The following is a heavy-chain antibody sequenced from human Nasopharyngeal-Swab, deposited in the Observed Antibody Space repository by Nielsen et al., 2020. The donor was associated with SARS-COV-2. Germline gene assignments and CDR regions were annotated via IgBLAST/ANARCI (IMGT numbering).Heavy chain of an antibody. CDR3: AREKHSSSWYNSDFDY. CDR2: IYYSGST. J-gene: IGHJ4*02. Sequence: SETLSLTCTVSGGSISSGGYYWSWIRQHPGKGLEWIGYIYYSGSTYYNPSLKSRVTISVDTSKNQFSLKLSSVTAADTAVYYCAREKHSSSWYNSDFDYWGQGTLVTVSS. D-gene: IGHD6-13*01. V-gene: IGHV4-31*03. CDR1: GGSISSGGYY.